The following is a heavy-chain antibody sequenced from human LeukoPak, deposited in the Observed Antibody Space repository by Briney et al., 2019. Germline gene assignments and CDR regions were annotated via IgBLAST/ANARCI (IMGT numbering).Heavy chain of an antibody. J-gene: IGHJ4*02. D-gene: IGHD3-22*01. CDR3: ARALYDSSGYYFDY. V-gene: IGHV3-21*01. CDR2: ISGSSIYI. CDR1: GFTFSAYS. Sequence: GGSLRLSCATSGFTFSAYSMNWVRQAPGKGLEWVSSISGSSIYINYADSVRGRFTISSDNAKNSLYLQMNSLRAEDTAVYYCARALYDSSGYYFDYWGQGTLVTVSS.